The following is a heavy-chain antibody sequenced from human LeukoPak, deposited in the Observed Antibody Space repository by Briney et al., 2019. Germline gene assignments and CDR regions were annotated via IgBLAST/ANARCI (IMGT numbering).Heavy chain of an antibody. V-gene: IGHV4-39*02. D-gene: IGHD1-26*01. J-gene: IGHJ4*02. CDR2: IYYSGST. CDR1: GGSISSSSYY. Sequence: SETLSLTCTVSGGSISSSSYYWGWIRQPPGKGLEWIGSIYYSGSTYYNPSLKSRVTISVDTSKNQFSLKLSSVTAADTAVYYCARDEGSYPFDYWGQGTLVTVSS. CDR3: ARDEGSYPFDY.